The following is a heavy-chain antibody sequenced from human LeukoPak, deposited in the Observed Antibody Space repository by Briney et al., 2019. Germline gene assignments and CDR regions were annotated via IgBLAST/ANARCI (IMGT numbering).Heavy chain of an antibody. V-gene: IGHV4-39*07. CDR1: GGSISITSYY. D-gene: IGHD3-10*01. CDR3: ARRSRLVRGGNDY. J-gene: IGHJ4*02. Sequence: SETLSLTCTVSGGSISITSYYWGWIRQPPGKGLEWIGSMYSSGSTYYNPSLKSRVTISVDTSKNQFSLKLSSVTAADTAVYYCARRSRLVRGGNDYWGQGTLVTVSS. CDR2: MYSSGST.